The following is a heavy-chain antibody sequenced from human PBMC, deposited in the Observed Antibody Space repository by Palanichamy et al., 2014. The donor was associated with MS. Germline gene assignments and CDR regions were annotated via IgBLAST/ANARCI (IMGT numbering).Heavy chain of an antibody. CDR1: GFTVSSNY. CDR2: IYSGGST. D-gene: IGHD3-22*01. Sequence: EVQLVESGGGLVQPGGSLRLSCAASGFTVSSNYMSWVRQAPGKGLEWVSVIYSGGSTYYADSVKGRFTISRDNSKNTLYLQMNSLRAEDTAVYYCARDLSGYYYDSSGLYGMDVWGQGTTVTVPS. J-gene: IGHJ6*02. CDR3: ARDLSGYYYDSSGLYGMDV. V-gene: IGHV3-66*01.